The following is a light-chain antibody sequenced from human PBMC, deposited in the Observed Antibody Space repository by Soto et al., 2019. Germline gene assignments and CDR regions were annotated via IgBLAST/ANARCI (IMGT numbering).Light chain of an antibody. CDR2: RTS. CDR3: QQYNNWPPRT. V-gene: IGKV3-20*01. J-gene: IGKJ1*01. Sequence: EVVLTQSPGTLSLSPGERATLSCRASQSVSSSYLGWYQQKPGQAPRFLIYRTSNRATGIPDRFSGSGSGTDFTLTISRLEPEDFAVYYCQQYNNWPPRTFGQGTKVDIK. CDR1: QSVSSSY.